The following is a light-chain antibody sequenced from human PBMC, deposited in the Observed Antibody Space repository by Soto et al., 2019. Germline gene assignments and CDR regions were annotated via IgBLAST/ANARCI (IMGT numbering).Light chain of an antibody. CDR2: DVT. CDR1: SSDIGVYNY. J-gene: IGLJ2*01. Sequence: QSALTQPASVSGSPGQSITISCTGTSSDIGVYNYVSWYQQHPGKAPKLMIYDVTKRPSGVSNRFSGSKSGNTASLTISGLQTEDEADYYCTSYRGSGIFEVFGGGPKVTVL. CDR3: TSYRGSGIFEV. V-gene: IGLV2-14*01.